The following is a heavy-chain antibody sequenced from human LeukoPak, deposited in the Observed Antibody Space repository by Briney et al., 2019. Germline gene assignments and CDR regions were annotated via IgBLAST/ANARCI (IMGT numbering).Heavy chain of an antibody. CDR2: ISVYSDKT. Sequence: ASVKVSCKASGGTFSSYAISWVRQAPGQGLEWMGWISVYSDKTNYAQKFQGRVTLTTDTATSTAYMELRSLRFDDTAVYYCARLFGYSNNTYFFDYWGQGTLVTVSS. J-gene: IGHJ4*02. CDR3: ARLFGYSNNTYFFDY. CDR1: GGTFSSYA. D-gene: IGHD6-13*01. V-gene: IGHV1-18*01.